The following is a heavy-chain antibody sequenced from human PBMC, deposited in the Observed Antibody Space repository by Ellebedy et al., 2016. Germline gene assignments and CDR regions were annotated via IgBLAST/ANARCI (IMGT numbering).Heavy chain of an antibody. V-gene: IGHV3-21*06. D-gene: IGHD3-16*01. CDR3: VRGVGGTSLNWFDP. J-gene: IGHJ5*02. CDR1: ESTFSSYS. CDR2: ISSTGSDI. Sequence: GGSLRLXCAASESTFSSYSMNWVRQAPGKGLEWVSSISSTGSDIYYRDSVKGRFTISRDNAKNSLYLQMNSLRVEDTAVYYCVRGVGGTSLNWFDPWGQGTLVTVSS.